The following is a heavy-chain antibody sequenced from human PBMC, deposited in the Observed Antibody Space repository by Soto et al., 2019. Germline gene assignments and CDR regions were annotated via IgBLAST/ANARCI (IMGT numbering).Heavy chain of an antibody. CDR1: GFSLRTSGMW. Sequence: SGTMLAKPTLTLTLTCCFSGFSLRTSGMWVSCIRQPPGKALQWLALIDWDDDKYYGTSLKTSLTISKDTSKNQVVLTMTNMDPLDTAKYYCARVQDYYYYYGMDVWGQG. J-gene: IGHJ6*02. CDR3: ARVQDYYYYYGMDV. CDR2: IDWDDDK. V-gene: IGHV2-70*01.